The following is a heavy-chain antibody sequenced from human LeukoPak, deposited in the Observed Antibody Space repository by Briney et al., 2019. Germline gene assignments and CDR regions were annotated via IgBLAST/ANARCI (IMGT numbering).Heavy chain of an antibody. CDR3: ARDLGYGDYVDWFDP. CDR1: GYTFTSYY. V-gene: IGHV1-46*01. D-gene: IGHD4-17*01. Sequence: ASVKVSCKASGYTFTSYYMHWVRQAPGQGLEWMGIINPSGGSTRYAQKFQGRVTMTRDMSTSTVYMELSSLRSEDTAVYYCARDLGYGDYVDWFDPWGQGTLVTVSS. CDR2: INPSGGST. J-gene: IGHJ5*02.